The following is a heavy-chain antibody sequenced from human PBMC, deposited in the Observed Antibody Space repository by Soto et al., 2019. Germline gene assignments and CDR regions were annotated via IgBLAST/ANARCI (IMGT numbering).Heavy chain of an antibody. CDR3: SIAARPSYYYGMDV. J-gene: IGHJ6*02. CDR1: GFTFSSYA. D-gene: IGHD6-6*01. Sequence: QVQLVESRGGVVQPGRSLRLSCAASGFTFSSYAMHWVRQAPGKGLEWVAVISYDGSNKYYADSVKGRFTISRDNSKNTLYLQMNSLRAEDTAVYYGSIAARPSYYYGMDVWGQGTTVTVSS. V-gene: IGHV3-30-3*01. CDR2: ISYDGSNK.